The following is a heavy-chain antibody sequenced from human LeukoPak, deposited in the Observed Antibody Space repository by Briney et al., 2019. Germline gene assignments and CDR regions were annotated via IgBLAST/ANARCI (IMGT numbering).Heavy chain of an antibody. V-gene: IGHV3-7*01. CDR2: IQQDGNEK. CDR1: GFTFSSFW. Sequence: GGSLRLSCAASGFTFSSFWMSWVRQAPGMGLECVANIQQDGNEKYYVDSVKGRFFISRDNAKSSLFLQMNSLRAEDTAVYYCAFSNFSHGVDYWGQGTLVTVSS. D-gene: IGHD4/OR15-4a*01. J-gene: IGHJ4*02. CDR3: AFSNFSHGVDY.